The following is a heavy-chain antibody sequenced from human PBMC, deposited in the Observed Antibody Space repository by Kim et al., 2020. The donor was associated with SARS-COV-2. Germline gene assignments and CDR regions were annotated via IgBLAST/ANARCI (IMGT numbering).Heavy chain of an antibody. J-gene: IGHJ5*02. V-gene: IGHV1-24*01. CDR3: ATGRVAGPPAWFDP. D-gene: IGHD2-15*01. CDR1: GYTLTELS. CDR2: FDPEDGET. Sequence: ASVKVSCKFSGYTLTELSMHWVRQAPGKGLEWMGGFDPEDGETIYAQKFQGRVTMTEDTSTDTAYMELSSLRSEDTAVYYCATGRVAGPPAWFDPWGQGTLVTVSS.